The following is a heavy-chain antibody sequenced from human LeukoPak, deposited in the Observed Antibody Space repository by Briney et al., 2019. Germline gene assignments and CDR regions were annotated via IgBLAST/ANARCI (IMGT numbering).Heavy chain of an antibody. CDR3: ARLGMVYDSSGYFDY. CDR2: INHSGST. J-gene: IGHJ4*02. CDR1: GGSFSGYY. V-gene: IGHV4-34*01. Sequence: SETLSLTCAVYGGSFSGYYWSWIRQPPGKGLEWIGEINHSGSTNYNPSLKSRVTISVDTSKNQFSLKLSSVTAADTAVYYCARLGMVYDSSGYFDYWGQGTLVTVSS. D-gene: IGHD3-22*01.